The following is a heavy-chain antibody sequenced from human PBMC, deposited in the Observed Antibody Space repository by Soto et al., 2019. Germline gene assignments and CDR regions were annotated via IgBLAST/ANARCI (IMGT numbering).Heavy chain of an antibody. CDR2: ISAYNGNT. Sequence: ASVKVSCKASGYTFTSYGISWVRQAPGQGLEWMGWISAYNGNTNYAQKLQGSVTMTTDTSTSTAYMELRSLRADDTAVNYGARGFISASDAFDYWGQGTLVTVSS. V-gene: IGHV1-18*01. CDR3: ARGFISASDAFDY. D-gene: IGHD1-26*01. CDR1: GYTFTSYG. J-gene: IGHJ4*02.